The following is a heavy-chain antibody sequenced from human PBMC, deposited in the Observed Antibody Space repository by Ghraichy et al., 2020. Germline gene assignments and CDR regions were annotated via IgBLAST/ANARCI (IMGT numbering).Heavy chain of an antibody. J-gene: IGHJ3*02. CDR1: GGTFRGYA. CDR3: AGGGHYGGNSGDAFDM. Sequence: SVKVSCKASGGTFRGYAISWVRQAPGQGLEWMAKIIPFFDTTNYAQRFQGKVTVTTDESTNTIFMELSSLRSDDTAIYYCAGGGHYGGNSGDAFDMWGQGTMVTVSS. V-gene: IGHV1-69*05. CDR2: IIPFFDTT. D-gene: IGHD4-23*01.